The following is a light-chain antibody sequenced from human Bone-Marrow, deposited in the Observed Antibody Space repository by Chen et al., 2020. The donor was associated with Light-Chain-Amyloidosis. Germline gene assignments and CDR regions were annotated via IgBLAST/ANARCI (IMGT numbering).Light chain of an antibody. J-gene: IGLJ2*01. CDR1: DIGSKS. CDR3: QVWDATTLHVV. CDR2: YDT. V-gene: IGLV3-21*04. Sequence: SFFLTQSPSVSMAPGQTASITCGGNDIGSKSVHWYQQRPGQAPVLVIYYDTDRPSGIPERFSGSNSGNTATLTISRVEAGDEADYYCQVWDATTLHVVFGGGTKLTVL.